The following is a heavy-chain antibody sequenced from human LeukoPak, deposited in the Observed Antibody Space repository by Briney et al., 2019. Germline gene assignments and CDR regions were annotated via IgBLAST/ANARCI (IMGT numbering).Heavy chain of an antibody. CDR3: AKNLYCGGGSCYPSALGMDV. Sequence: GGSLRLSCAASGFTFSSYAMSWVRQAPGKGLEWVSSISGSGNRTYYADSVKGRFTISRDNPKNTLFLQMNSLRAEDTAVYYCAKNLYCGGGSCYPSALGMDVWGQGTTVTVSS. V-gene: IGHV3-23*01. CDR2: ISGSGNRT. J-gene: IGHJ6*02. CDR1: GFTFSSYA. D-gene: IGHD2-15*01.